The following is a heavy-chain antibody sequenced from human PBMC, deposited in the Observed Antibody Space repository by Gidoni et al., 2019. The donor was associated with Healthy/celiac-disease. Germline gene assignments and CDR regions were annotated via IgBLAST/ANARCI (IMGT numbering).Heavy chain of an antibody. J-gene: IGHJ6*02. V-gene: IGHV4-61*02. CDR1: GGSLSSGSAD. CDR3: ARGEGVVVPYYDYGMDV. CDR2: IYTSGST. Sequence: QAPLQQPGPGLVKPSQTLSLTCTSSGGSLSSGSADWGWTRQPAGPGLEWIGRIYTSGSTNYNPSLKSRVTISVDTSKNQFSLKLSSVTAADTAVYYCARGEGVVVPYYDYGMDVWGQGTTVTVSS. D-gene: IGHD2-15*01.